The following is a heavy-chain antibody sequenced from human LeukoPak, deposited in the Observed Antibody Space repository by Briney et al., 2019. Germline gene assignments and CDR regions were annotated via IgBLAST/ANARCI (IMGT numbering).Heavy chain of an antibody. CDR1: GFTFPAYA. CDR3: AKRGSGGYFDY. V-gene: IGHV3-23*01. CDR2: ISGTGGST. Sequence: GGSLRLSCAASGFTFPAYAMNWVRQAPGKGLEWVSVISGTGGSTYYADSVKGRFTISRDNSKNTLNLQMNSLRAEDTAVYYCAKRGSGGYFDYWGQGTLVTVSS. D-gene: IGHD3-16*01. J-gene: IGHJ4*02.